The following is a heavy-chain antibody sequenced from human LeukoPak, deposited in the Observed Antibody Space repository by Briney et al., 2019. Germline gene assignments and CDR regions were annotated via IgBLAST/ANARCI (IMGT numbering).Heavy chain of an antibody. CDR2: IYTGGTT. CDR3: ARNSAFDY. CDR1: GFTVSSNY. J-gene: IGHJ4*02. D-gene: IGHD1-1*01. V-gene: IGHV3-53*01. Sequence: GGSLRLSCAASGFTVSSNYMSWVRQAPGKGLEWISIIYTGGTTYYADSVKGQFTISTDTSKNTLYLQMNSLRVEDTAVYYCARNSAFDYWGQGTLVTVSS.